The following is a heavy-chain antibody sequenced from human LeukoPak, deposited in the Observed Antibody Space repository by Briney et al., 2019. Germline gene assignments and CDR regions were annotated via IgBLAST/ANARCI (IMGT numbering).Heavy chain of an antibody. V-gene: IGHV3-21*01. J-gene: IGHJ4*02. CDR1: GFTFRSYS. D-gene: IGHD5-18*01. CDR2: ISSSSSSI. CDR3: ARASGDIVETATMGSY. Sequence: GGSLRLSCAASGFTFRSYSMNWVRQAPEKGLEWVSSISSSSSSIYYADSVKGRFTISRDNAKNSLYLQMNSLRAEDTAVYYCARASGDIVETATMGSYWGQGTLVTVSS.